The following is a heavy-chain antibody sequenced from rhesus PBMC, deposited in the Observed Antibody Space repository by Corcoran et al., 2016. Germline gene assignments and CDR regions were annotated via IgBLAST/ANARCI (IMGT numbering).Heavy chain of an antibody. CDR1: ACSITVYS. D-gene: IGHD4-29*01. Sequence: QVKLQQWGEGLVKPSETLSLTCAVYACSITVYSWSGIPRPPGKGRGWIGNMDVNRDSTHYNPSLTNRVTISKAASTNQFSRRLSSVTPADTAVYYCARERPLYGNSLDVWGRGVLVTVSS. J-gene: IGHJ5-2*02. CDR2: MDVNRDST. V-gene: IGHV4-73*01. CDR3: ARERPLYGNSLDV.